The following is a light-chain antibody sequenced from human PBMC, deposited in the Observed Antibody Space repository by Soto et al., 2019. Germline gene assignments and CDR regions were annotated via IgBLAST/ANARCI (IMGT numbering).Light chain of an antibody. J-gene: IGLJ1*01. CDR3: SSYTSSSTL. Sequence: QSVLTQPASVSGSPGQSITISCTGTSSDVGGYNHVSWYQQHPGKAPKLMIYDVSNRPSGVSNRFSGSKSGNTASLTISGLQAEDEADYYCSSYTSSSTLFGTGTKVTVL. V-gene: IGLV2-14*01. CDR2: DVS. CDR1: SSDVGGYNH.